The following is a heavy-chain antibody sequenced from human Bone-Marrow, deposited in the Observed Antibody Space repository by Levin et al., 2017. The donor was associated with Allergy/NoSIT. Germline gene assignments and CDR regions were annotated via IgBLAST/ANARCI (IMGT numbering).Heavy chain of an antibody. Sequence: KISCKASGDSFSSYAISWVRQAPGQGLEWMGGIIPMFGTAKYAQNFQGRVTITADESTSTAYMELSSLRSEDTAVYYCARGRKTAARSEYFDYWGQGTLVTVSS. CDR1: GDSFSSYA. J-gene: IGHJ4*02. V-gene: IGHV1-69*01. CDR3: ARGRKTAARSEYFDY. CDR2: IIPMFGTA. D-gene: IGHD6-6*01.